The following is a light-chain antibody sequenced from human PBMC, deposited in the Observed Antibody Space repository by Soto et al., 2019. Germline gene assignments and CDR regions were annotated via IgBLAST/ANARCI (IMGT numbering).Light chain of an antibody. V-gene: IGKV1-5*03. CDR3: QQYATYWWT. CDR1: QSIRSW. CDR2: KAS. Sequence: DSQMTQSPSTLSASLGDRVTITCRASQSIRSWLAWYQQKPGKAPKLLISKASSLESGVPSRCSGSEYGTKFTLTISSLQRDDFANYYCQQYATYWWTFGQGTKVYIK. J-gene: IGKJ1*01.